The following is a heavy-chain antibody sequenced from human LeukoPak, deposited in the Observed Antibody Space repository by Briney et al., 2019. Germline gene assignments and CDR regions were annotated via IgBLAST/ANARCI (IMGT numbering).Heavy chain of an antibody. V-gene: IGHV3-21*01. CDR3: ARDGARGYYDSSGDAFDI. CDR2: ITSSSNYI. CDR1: GFTFSSYS. D-gene: IGHD3-22*01. J-gene: IGHJ3*02. Sequence: GGSLRHSCAASGFTFSSYSMNWVRQAPGKGLEWVSSITSSSNYIYYADSVKGRFTISRDNAKNSLYLQMNSLRAEDTAVYYCARDGARGYYDSSGDAFDIWGQGTMVTVSS.